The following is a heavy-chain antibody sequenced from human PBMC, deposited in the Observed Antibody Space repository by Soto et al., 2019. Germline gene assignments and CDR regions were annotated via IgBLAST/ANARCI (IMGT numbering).Heavy chain of an antibody. Sequence: GVSLRLSCAASGFTFSSYGMHWVRQAPGKGLEWVAVIWYDGSNKYYADSVKGRFTISRDNSKNTLYLQMNSLRAEDTAVYYCARDRSYDILTGYYSYDAFDIWGQGTMVNVSS. CDR3: ARDRSYDILTGYYSYDAFDI. CDR2: IWYDGSNK. D-gene: IGHD3-9*01. J-gene: IGHJ3*02. V-gene: IGHV3-33*01. CDR1: GFTFSSYG.